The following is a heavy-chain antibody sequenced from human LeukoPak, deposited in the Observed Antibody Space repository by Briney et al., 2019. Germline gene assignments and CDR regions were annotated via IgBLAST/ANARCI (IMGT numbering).Heavy chain of an antibody. V-gene: IGHV3-7*01. CDR3: AFSNAFKV. CDR1: GISFSGNW. J-gene: IGHJ4*02. CDR2: IKYGGSAK. Sequence: PGGSLRLSCAASGISFSGNWMGWVRQAPGEGLEWVASIKYGGSAKYNADSVKGRFTISRDNAKNSLYLEMNSLTAEDTAVYYCAFSNAFKVWGQGTLVTVSS. D-gene: IGHD2-8*01.